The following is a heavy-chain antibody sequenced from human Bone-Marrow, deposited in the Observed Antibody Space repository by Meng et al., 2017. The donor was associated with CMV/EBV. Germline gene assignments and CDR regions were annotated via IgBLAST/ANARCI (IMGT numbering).Heavy chain of an antibody. CDR1: GFIVSSNY. CDR3: ARGGIAATPHGYFDL. Sequence: GESLKISCASSGFIVSSNYMSWVRQAPGKGLEWVSVISSGGSTYYADSVKGRFTISRDNSKNTLYLKMNSLRAEDTAVYYCARGGIAATPHGYFDLWGRGTLVTVSS. D-gene: IGHD6-13*01. CDR2: ISSGGST. J-gene: IGHJ2*01. V-gene: IGHV3-66*02.